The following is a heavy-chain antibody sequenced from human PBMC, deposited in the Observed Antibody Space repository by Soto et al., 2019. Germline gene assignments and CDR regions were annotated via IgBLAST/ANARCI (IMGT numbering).Heavy chain of an antibody. Sequence: ASVKVSCKASGYTFTSYGISWVRQAPGQGLEWKGWISAYNGNTNYAQKLQGRVTMTTDTSTSTAYMELRSLRSDDTAVYYCASSKISLNEYDSSGLSIFDYWGQGTLVTVSS. CDR1: GYTFTSYG. CDR3: ASSKISLNEYDSSGLSIFDY. CDR2: ISAYNGNT. D-gene: IGHD3-22*01. V-gene: IGHV1-18*01. J-gene: IGHJ4*02.